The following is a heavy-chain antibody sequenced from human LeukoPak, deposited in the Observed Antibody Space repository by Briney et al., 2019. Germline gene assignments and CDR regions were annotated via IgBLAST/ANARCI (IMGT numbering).Heavy chain of an antibody. D-gene: IGHD2-15*01. J-gene: IGHJ4*02. Sequence: GGCLRLSWAASGFTFDDSATHCARHAPGNGLEWVSLISVDGGSTYYADSVKGRFTISRDNSKNSLYLQMNSLRAEDTAVYYCARGVEEGYCSGGSCRYYWGQGTLVTVSS. CDR3: ARGVEEGYCSGGSCRYY. V-gene: IGHV3-43*02. CDR2: ISVDGGST. CDR1: GFTFDDSA.